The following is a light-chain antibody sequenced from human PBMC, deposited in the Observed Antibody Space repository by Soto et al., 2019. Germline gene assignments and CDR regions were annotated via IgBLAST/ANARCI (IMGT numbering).Light chain of an antibody. V-gene: IGLV2-14*01. J-gene: IGLJ1*01. CDR2: EVS. CDR1: TSDVGGYSF. CDR3: SSYTTSGTRV. Sequence: QSALTQPGSVSGSPGQSITISCTGTTSDVGGYSFVSWYQLHPGKAPKLMIYEVSNRPSGVSNRFSGSKSGNTASLTISGLQAEDESDYYCSSYTTSGTRVFGTGTKVTVL.